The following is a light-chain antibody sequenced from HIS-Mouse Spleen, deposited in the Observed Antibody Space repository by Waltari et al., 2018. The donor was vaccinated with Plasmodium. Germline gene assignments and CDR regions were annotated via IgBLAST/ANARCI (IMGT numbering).Light chain of an antibody. CDR2: EVS. J-gene: IGLJ2*01. CDR3: SSYAGSNNLV. V-gene: IGLV2-8*01. Sequence: QSALTQPPSASGSPGQSVTISCTGTSSDVGGYNYVSWYQQHPGNAPKLMIYEVSKRPAGVADRVAGSKSGNTASLTVSGLQAEDEADYYCSSYAGSNNLVFGGGTKLTVL. CDR1: SSDVGGYNY.